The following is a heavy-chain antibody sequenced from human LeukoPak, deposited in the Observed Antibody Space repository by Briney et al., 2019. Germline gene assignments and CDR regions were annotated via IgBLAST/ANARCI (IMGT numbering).Heavy chain of an antibody. CDR1: GYSFTSYW. D-gene: IGHD2-15*01. Sequence: GESLKISCKGSGYSFTSYWIGWVRQLPGKGLEWMGIIYPGDSDTRYSPSFQGQVTISADKSISTAYLQWSSLKASDTAMYYCAYCSGGSCYSGVLFDYWGQGTLVTVSS. V-gene: IGHV5-51*01. J-gene: IGHJ4*02. CDR2: IYPGDSDT. CDR3: AYCSGGSCYSGVLFDY.